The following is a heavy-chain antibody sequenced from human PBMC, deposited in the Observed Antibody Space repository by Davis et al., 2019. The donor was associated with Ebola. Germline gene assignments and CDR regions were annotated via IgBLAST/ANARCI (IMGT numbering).Heavy chain of an antibody. CDR2: ISDKTDGETT. CDR1: GFTFKNAW. Sequence: GESLKISCAASGFTFKNAWMGWVRQAPGKGLEWVGRISDKTDGETTDYAAPVQGRFTISRDDSKHTLSLQMNSLKTEDTAIYYCTTLLFTYDFWSGYQHYYFDYWGQGTLVTVSS. CDR3: TTLLFTYDFWSGYQHYYFDY. V-gene: IGHV3-15*01. D-gene: IGHD3-3*01. J-gene: IGHJ4*02.